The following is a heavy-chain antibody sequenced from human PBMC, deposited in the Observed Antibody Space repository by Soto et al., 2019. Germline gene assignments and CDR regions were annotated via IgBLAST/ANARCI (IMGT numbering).Heavy chain of an antibody. J-gene: IGHJ3*01. CDR2: IYPGDSDT. CDR1: GYSFTSYW. V-gene: IGHV5-51*01. D-gene: IGHD3-22*01. Sequence: GESLKISCKGPGYSFTSYWIGWVRQMPGKGLEWMGIIYPGDSDTRYSPSFQGQVTISADKSISTAYLQWSSLKASDPAMYYWAKQIVGAVFDVFDFWRKGTMVPVSS. CDR3: AKQIVGAVFDVFDF.